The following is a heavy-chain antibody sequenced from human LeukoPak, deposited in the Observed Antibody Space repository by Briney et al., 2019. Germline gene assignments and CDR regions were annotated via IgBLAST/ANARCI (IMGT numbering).Heavy chain of an antibody. D-gene: IGHD1-26*01. J-gene: IGHJ4*02. V-gene: IGHV3-30*18. Sequence: GRSQRLSCAASGFTFSSYGMHWVRQAPGKGLEWVAVISYDGSNKYYADSVKGRFTISRDNSKNTLYLQMNSLRAEDTAVYYCAKFVTGYSPYWGQGTLVTVSS. CDR1: GFTFSSYG. CDR3: AKFVTGYSPY. CDR2: ISYDGSNK.